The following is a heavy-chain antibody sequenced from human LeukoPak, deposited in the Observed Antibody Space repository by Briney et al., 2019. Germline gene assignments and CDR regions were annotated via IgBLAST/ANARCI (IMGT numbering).Heavy chain of an antibody. V-gene: IGHV3-23*01. CDR1: GFTFSSYA. Sequence: PGGSLRLSCAASGFTFSSYAMSWVRQAPGKGLEWVSAISGSCGSTYYADSVKGRFTISRDNSKNTLYLQMNSLRAEDTAVYYCAKVHYDSSGYYLYYFDYWGQETLVTVSS. D-gene: IGHD3-22*01. CDR3: AKVHYDSSGYYLYYFDY. J-gene: IGHJ4*02. CDR2: ISGSCGST.